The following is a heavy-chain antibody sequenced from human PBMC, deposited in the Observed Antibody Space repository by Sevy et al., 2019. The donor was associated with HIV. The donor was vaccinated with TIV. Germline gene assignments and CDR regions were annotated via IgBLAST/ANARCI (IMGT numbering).Heavy chain of an antibody. CDR1: GFTFSRYS. J-gene: IGHJ6*02. D-gene: IGHD6-19*01. CDR2: ISSGNSYI. CDR3: ARSVLAVAGSYGMDV. Sequence: GGSLRLSCGASGFTFSRYSMNWVRQAPGKGLEWVSSISSGNSYIYYADSVKGRFTISRDNSKNTLYLQMNSLRPEDTAVYYCARSVLAVAGSYGMDVWGQGTTVTVSS. V-gene: IGHV3-21*01.